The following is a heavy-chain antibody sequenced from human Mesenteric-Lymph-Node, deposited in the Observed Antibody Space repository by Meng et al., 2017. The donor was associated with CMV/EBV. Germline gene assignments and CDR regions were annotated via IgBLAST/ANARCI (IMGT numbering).Heavy chain of an antibody. CDR3: ARRSRIVGTSAGVWFDP. D-gene: IGHD1-26*01. CDR1: GDSISSNNYY. CDR2: IYYRGST. V-gene: IGHV4-39*01. Sequence: SETLSLTCTVSGDSISSNNYYWAWIRQPPGRGLEWIGNIYYRGSTYYNPSLKSRVTISVDTSKNQFSLRLSSVTAADTAMYYCARRSRIVGTSAGVWFDPWGQGNLVTVSS. J-gene: IGHJ5*02.